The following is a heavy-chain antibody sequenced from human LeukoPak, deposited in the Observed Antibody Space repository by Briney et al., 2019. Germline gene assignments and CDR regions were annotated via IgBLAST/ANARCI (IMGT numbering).Heavy chain of an antibody. CDR1: GGTFSSYA. Sequence: ASVEVSCTASGGTFSSYAISWVRQAPGQGLEWMGGIIPIFGTANYAQKFQGRVTITADESTSTAYMELSSLRSEDTAVYYCARDVYYYDSSGPLYGMDVWGQGTTVTVSS. D-gene: IGHD3-22*01. CDR3: ARDVYYYDSSGPLYGMDV. J-gene: IGHJ6*02. CDR2: IIPIFGTA. V-gene: IGHV1-69*13.